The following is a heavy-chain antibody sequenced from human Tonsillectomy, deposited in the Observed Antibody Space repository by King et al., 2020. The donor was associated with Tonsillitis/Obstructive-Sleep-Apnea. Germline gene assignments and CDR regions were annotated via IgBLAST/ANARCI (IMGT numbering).Heavy chain of an antibody. CDR1: GYTFTSYY. V-gene: IGHV1-46*01. CDR2: INPSGGST. CDR3: ARFQFDYCTNGVCSDREDAFDI. Sequence: VQLVQSGAEVKKPGASVKVSCKASGYTFTSYYMHWVRQAPGQGLEWMGIINPSGGSTSYAQKFQGRVTMTRDTSTSTVYMELSSLRSEDTAVYYCARFQFDYCTNGVCSDREDAFDIWGQGTMVTVSS. D-gene: IGHD2-8*01. J-gene: IGHJ3*02.